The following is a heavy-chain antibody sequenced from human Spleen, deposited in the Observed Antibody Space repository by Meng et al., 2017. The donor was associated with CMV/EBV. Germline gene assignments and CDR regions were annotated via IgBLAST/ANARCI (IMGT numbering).Heavy chain of an antibody. CDR2: ISWNSRRI. CDR1: GFTLDDYA. CDR3: VKDLRAQPLYYFDC. J-gene: IGHJ4*02. Sequence: GGSLRLSCAASGFTLDDYAMHWVRQAPGKGLEWVSGISWNSRRIAYVDSVKGRFTISRDNAKNSLYLQMNSLRTEDMAFYYCVKDLRAQPLYYFDCWGQGTLVTVSS. V-gene: IGHV3-9*03. D-gene: IGHD3-16*01.